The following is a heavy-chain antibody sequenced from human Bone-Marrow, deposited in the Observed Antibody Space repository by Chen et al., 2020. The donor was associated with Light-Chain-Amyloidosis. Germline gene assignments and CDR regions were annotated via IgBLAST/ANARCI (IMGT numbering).Heavy chain of an antibody. Sequence: EVQLEQSGPEVKKPGASLKISCKGSGYTSPNYWIGWVRQMPGKGLEWMGVIYPDDSDARYSPSFEGQVTISADKSITTAYLQWRSLKASDTAMYYCARRRDGYNFDYWGQGTLVTVSS. CDR2: IYPDDSDA. CDR1: GYTSPNYW. D-gene: IGHD5-12*01. V-gene: IGHV5-51*01. CDR3: ARRRDGYNFDY. J-gene: IGHJ4*02.